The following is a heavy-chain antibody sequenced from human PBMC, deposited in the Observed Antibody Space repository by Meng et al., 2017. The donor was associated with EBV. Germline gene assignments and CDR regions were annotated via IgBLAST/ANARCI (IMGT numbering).Heavy chain of an antibody. CDR3: ARDRGGYYDSSGYYAD. Sequence: QVQLQESGPGLVXPXXXXXLTXAVSGGSISSSNWWSWVRQPPGKGLEWIGEIYHSGSTNYNPSLKSRVTISVDKSKNQFSLKLSSVTAADTAVYYCARDRGGYYDSSGYYADWGQGTLVT. J-gene: IGHJ4*02. CDR2: IYHSGST. CDR1: GGSISSSNW. V-gene: IGHV4-4*02. D-gene: IGHD3-22*01.